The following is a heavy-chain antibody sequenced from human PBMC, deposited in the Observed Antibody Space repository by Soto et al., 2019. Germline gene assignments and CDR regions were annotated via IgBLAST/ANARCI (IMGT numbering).Heavy chain of an antibody. CDR2: SSTYSGDT. J-gene: IGHJ5*02. Sequence: QVHLVQSGVEVKTPGASVKVSCQASGYTFFTYDISWVRQPPGQGLEWMGWSSTYSGDTTYAQKFQGRVTMTTDTSTTTAYLELRSLRSDDTAVYYCARHLGPTTSENGFDPWGQGTLVTVSS. V-gene: IGHV1-18*01. CDR3: ARHLGPTTSENGFDP. CDR1: GYTFFTYD. D-gene: IGHD5-12*01.